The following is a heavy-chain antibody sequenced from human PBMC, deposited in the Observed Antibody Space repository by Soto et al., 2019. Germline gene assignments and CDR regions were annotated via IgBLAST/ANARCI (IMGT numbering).Heavy chain of an antibody. CDR1: GFAFNNYG. Sequence: PVWSIRLSCAASGFAFNNYGMHWVRQAPGKGLEWVAFISFDGRNEYYGESVKGRFTISRDNSKNMLFLQMDSLRHEDTALYYCAKTWVSIVRAVPQGFVHRGHGNLVNVPQ. J-gene: IGHJ4*01. V-gene: IGHV3-30*18. D-gene: IGHD3-10*01. CDR3: AKTWVSIVRAVPQGFVH. CDR2: ISFDGRNE.